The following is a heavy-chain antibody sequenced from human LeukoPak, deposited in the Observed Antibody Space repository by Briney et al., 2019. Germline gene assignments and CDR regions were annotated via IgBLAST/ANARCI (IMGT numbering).Heavy chain of an antibody. V-gene: IGHV3-30*04. D-gene: IGHD3-22*01. CDR3: ARVRVVVVFDY. J-gene: IGHJ4*02. CDR2: ISYDGSNK. CDR1: GFTFSSYA. Sequence: GRSLRLSCAASGFTFSSYAMHWVRQAPGKGLEWVAVISYDGSNKHYADFVKGRFTISRDNSKNTLYLQMNSLRAEDTAVYYCARVRVVVVFDYWGQGTLVTVSS.